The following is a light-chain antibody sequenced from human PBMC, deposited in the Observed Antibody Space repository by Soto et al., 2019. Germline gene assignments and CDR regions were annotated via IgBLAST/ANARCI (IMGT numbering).Light chain of an antibody. Sequence: EIQMTQSPSSLSAAVGDRDTCTCQARQDIYKYVNLDQQKPGKAPKLIIYDEPNLERGVTSRFTGSGSETDFSHTVDSRQPEDTPTYYCQPYDHPPYTFGQATKLDTK. CDR3: QPYDHPPYT. CDR2: DEP. CDR1: QDIYKY. V-gene: IGKV1-33*01. J-gene: IGKJ2*01.